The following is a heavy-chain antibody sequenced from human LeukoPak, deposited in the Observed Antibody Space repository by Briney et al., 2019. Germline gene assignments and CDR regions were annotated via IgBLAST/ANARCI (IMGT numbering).Heavy chain of an antibody. J-gene: IGHJ4*02. CDR1: GFSFSSAW. CDR2: IKSNTNGGTP. D-gene: IGHD6-19*01. V-gene: IGHV3-15*01. Sequence: GGSLRLSCAVSGFSFSSAWLTWVRQAPGKGLEWVGRIKSNTNGGTPDYGAPVKGRFTISRDDSKSTLYLQMNNLETEDTAVYYCATEGGSGWYGHFDHWGQGTLVTVSS. CDR3: ATEGGSGWYGHFDH.